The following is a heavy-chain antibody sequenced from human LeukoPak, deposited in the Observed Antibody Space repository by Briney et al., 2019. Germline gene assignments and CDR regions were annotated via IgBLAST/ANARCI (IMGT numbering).Heavy chain of an antibody. CDR2: INHSGST. J-gene: IGHJ3*02. V-gene: IGHV4-34*01. CDR1: GGSFSGYY. Sequence: SSETLSLTCAVYGGSFSGYYWSWICQPPGKGLEWIGEINHSGSTNYNPSLKSRVTISVDTSKNQFSLKLSSVTAADTAVYYCARLRLWLRMNDAFDIWGQGTMVTVSS. CDR3: ARLRLWLRMNDAFDI. D-gene: IGHD3-3*01.